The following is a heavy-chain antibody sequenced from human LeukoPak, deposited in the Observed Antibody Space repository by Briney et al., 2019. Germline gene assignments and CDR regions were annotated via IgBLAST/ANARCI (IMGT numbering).Heavy chain of an antibody. V-gene: IGHV3-33*01. Sequence: PGRSLRLSCAASGFAFNTYAMHWVRQAPGQGLEWVALIWHDGSHRFYSNSVRGQFTISRDNSKNTVSLQMNNLRPEDTAVYYCASYTLWYGDSWGQGTLVTVSS. D-gene: IGHD3-10*01. CDR2: IWHDGSHR. CDR1: GFAFNTYA. CDR3: ASYTLWYGDS. J-gene: IGHJ4*02.